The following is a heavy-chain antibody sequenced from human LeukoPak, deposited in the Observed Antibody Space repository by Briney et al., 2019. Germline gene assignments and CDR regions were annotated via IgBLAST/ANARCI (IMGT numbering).Heavy chain of an antibody. V-gene: IGHV4-59*08. D-gene: IGHD3/OR15-3a*01. CDR3: ASRTGRSYYGMDV. J-gene: IGHJ6*02. CDR2: AYYSGST. CDR1: VNFITSHY. Sequence: SETLSLTCTVSVNFITSHYWSWFRQPPGKGLEWIGYAYYSGSTNYNPSLKSRVTISVDTSKNQFSLNLTSVTAADTAVYYCASRTGRSYYGMDVWGQGTTVTVSS.